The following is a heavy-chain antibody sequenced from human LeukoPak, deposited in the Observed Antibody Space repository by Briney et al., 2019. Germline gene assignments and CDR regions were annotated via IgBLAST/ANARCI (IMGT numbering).Heavy chain of an antibody. V-gene: IGHV4-59*08. J-gene: IGHJ6*02. Sequence: PSETLSLTCTVSGASISSYYGSWIRQPPGEGLEWIGYMYYSGSTNYNPSLKSRVTISVDTSKNQFSLKLSSVTAADTAVYYCARPSRPDGYYGMDVWGQGTTVTVSS. CDR3: ARPSRPDGYYGMDV. CDR2: MYYSGST. CDR1: GASISSYY. D-gene: IGHD5-24*01.